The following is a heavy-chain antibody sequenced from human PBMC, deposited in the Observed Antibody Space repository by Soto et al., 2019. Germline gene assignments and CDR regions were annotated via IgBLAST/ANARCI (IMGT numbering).Heavy chain of an antibody. CDR2: INHSGST. CDR1: GGSFSDYS. D-gene: IGHD3-10*01. CDR3: ATGFGEFSLFYGMDV. V-gene: IGHV4-34*01. Sequence: SETLSLTCAVYGGSFSDYSWTWIRQPPGKGLEWIGEINHSGSTYYNPSLKSRVTISVDTSKNEFSLRLSSVTAADTAVYYCATGFGEFSLFYGMDVWGQGTTVTVSS. J-gene: IGHJ6*02.